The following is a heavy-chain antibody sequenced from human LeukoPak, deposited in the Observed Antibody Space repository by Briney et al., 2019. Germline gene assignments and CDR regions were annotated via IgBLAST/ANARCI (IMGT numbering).Heavy chain of an antibody. V-gene: IGHV1-69*01. CDR3: ARVSRTSMVRGIITFDC. Sequence: SVKVSCKASGGTFSSYAISWVRQAPGQGLEWMGGIIPIFGTANYAQKFQGRVTITADESTSTAYMEVSSLRSEDTAVYYCARVSRTSMVRGIITFDCWGRGTLVTVSS. J-gene: IGHJ4*02. CDR2: IIPIFGTA. CDR1: GGTFSSYA. D-gene: IGHD3-10*01.